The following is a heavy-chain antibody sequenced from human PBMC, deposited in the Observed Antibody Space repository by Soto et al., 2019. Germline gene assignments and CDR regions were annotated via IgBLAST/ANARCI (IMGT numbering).Heavy chain of an antibody. CDR2: ISASGGRP. CDR1: GFSFASYA. J-gene: IGHJ4*01. D-gene: IGHD1-1*01. CDR3: AKGSSTTPTSQGHLVN. V-gene: IGHV3-23*01. Sequence: GGSLRLSCAASGFSFASYALSWVRQAPGKGLEWISGISASGGRPYYADSVKGRFTVSRDNSNNTLYLQLNRLRDEDTAVYYCAKGSSTTPTSQGHLVNWGHGT.